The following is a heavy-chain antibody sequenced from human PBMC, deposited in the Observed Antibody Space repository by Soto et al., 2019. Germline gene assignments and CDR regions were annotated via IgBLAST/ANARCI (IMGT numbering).Heavy chain of an antibody. V-gene: IGHV4-34*01. J-gene: IGHJ4*02. D-gene: IGHD6-13*01. CDR1: GGSFSGYY. Sequence: SETLSLTCAVYGGSFSGYYWSWIRQPPGKGLEWIGEINHSGSTNYNPSLKSRVTISVDTSKNQFSLKLSSVTAADTAVYYCAREKPSRSRGYHAYWGRGTRVPASS. CDR2: INHSGST. CDR3: AREKPSRSRGYHAY.